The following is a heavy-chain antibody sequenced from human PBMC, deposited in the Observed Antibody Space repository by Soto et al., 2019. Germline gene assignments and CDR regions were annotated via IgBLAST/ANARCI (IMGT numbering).Heavy chain of an antibody. CDR3: AREVTMVRGVSNWFDP. Sequence: SQTLSLTCAISGDSVSSNSAAWNWIRQSPSRGLEWLGRTYYRSKWYNDYAVSVKSRITINPDTSKNQFSLQLNSVTPEDTAVYYCAREVTMVRGVSNWFDPWGQGTLVTVSS. J-gene: IGHJ5*02. CDR2: TYYRSKWYN. CDR1: GDSVSSNSAA. V-gene: IGHV6-1*01. D-gene: IGHD3-10*01.